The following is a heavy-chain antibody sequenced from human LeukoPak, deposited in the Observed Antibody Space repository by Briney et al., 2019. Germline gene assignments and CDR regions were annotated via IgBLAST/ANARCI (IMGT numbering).Heavy chain of an antibody. J-gene: IGHJ1*01. Sequence: GGSLRLSCAGSGFTFSAYSMNWVRQAPGKGLEWVSSISSSSRHKYYVDSVKGRFTISRDDAENSLHLQMNSLRVDDTALYYCVRDMNTVTTCYLHHWGQGTLVTVSS. CDR1: GFTFSAYS. D-gene: IGHD4-17*01. V-gene: IGHV3-21*06. CDR2: ISSSSRHK. CDR3: VRDMNTVTTCYLHH.